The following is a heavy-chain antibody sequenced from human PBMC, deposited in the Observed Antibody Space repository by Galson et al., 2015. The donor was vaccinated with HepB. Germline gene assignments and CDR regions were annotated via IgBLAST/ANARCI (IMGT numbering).Heavy chain of an antibody. CDR3: ASGRDFWSGSDDY. V-gene: IGHV3-21*01. CDR2: ISSSSSYI. J-gene: IGHJ4*02. D-gene: IGHD3-3*01. Sequence: SLRLSCAASGLTFSSYSMNWVRQVPGKGLEWVSFISSSSSYIYYADSVKGRFTIFRDNAKNSLYLQMNSLRAEDTAVYYCASGRDFWSGSDDYWGQGTLVTVSS. CDR1: GLTFSSYS.